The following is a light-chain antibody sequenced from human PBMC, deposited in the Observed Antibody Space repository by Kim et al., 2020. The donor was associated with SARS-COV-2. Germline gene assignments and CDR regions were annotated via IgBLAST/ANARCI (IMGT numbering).Light chain of an antibody. Sequence: GRPVTNSTPGASSDVASYDYVSCYKQNPGTVPKSMIYNVKTQPAGVPDRFSGSKSSNTASMTISGLQAEDEADLQCCSYTNSATWVFGGGTQLTVL. CDR3: CSYTNSATWV. V-gene: IGLV2-11*01. CDR2: NVK. J-gene: IGLJ3*02. CDR1: SSDVASYDY.